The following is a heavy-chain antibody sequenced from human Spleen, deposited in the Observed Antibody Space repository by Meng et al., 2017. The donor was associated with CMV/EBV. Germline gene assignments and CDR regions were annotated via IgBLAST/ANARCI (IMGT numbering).Heavy chain of an antibody. D-gene: IGHD1/OR15-1a*01. CDR1: GASFSGNY. CDR3: AWGITGKTRGHDY. J-gene: IGHJ4*02. CDR2: IHRTGSI. V-gene: IGHV4-34*01. Sequence: CAVYGASFSGNYWTWIRQPPGKGLEWIGEIHRTGSINYNPSLKSRVTISVDTSKTQFSLRLNSVTAADAATYYCAWGITGKTRGHDYWGQGTLVTVSS.